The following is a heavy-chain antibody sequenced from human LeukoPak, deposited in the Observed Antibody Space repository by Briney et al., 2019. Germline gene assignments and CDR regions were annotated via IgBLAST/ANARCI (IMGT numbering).Heavy chain of an antibody. Sequence: SQTLSLTCAISGDSVSTSSAAWNWIRQSPSRGLQWLGRTCYRSKWYNDYALSPKSRIAINPDTSKNQFSLQLNSVTPEDTAVYYCARGSGDGYNYYYFDYWGQGTLVTVSP. CDR3: ARGSGDGYNYYYFDY. V-gene: IGHV6-1*01. J-gene: IGHJ4*02. CDR1: GDSVSTSSAA. D-gene: IGHD5-24*01. CDR2: TCYRSKWYN.